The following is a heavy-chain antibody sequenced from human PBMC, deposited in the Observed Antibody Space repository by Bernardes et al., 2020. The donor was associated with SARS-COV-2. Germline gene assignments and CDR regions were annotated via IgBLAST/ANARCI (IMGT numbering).Heavy chain of an antibody. Sequence: GSLRLSCAASGFNFNSYSMNWVRQAPGKGLEWVSYISSSSTTTYYADSVKGRFIISRDNVKNSLYLQMNSLRVEDTAVYYCARVSRVRIELFHYQREIDYWGQGSLVTVSS. CDR1: GFNFNSYS. J-gene: IGHJ4*02. V-gene: IGHV3-48*01. CDR2: ISSSSTTT. D-gene: IGHD3-10*01. CDR3: ARVSRVRIELFHYQREIDY.